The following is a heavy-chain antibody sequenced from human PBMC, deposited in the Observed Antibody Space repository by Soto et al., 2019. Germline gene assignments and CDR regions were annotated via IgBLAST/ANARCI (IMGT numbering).Heavy chain of an antibody. CDR3: AREKWVATDFYGLDV. D-gene: IGHD5-12*01. CDR2: IYHSGSI. Sequence: PSETLSLTCAVSGGSISSGGYSWSWIWQPPGKGLEGIGYIYHSGSIYYNPSLKSRVSISLDTSKNEFSLKVNSVTAADTAVYFCAREKWVATDFYGLDVWGQGTTVTVSS. CDR1: GGSISSGGYS. J-gene: IGHJ6*02. V-gene: IGHV4-30-2*01.